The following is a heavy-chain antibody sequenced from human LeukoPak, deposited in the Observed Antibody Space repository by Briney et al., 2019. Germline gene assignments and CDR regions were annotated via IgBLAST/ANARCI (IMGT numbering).Heavy chain of an antibody. Sequence: SETLSLTCTVSGGSINSYYWSWIRQPPGKGLECIGYMYNSGLTNYNPSLKSRVAISVDASKNQFSLRLTSVTAADTAVYYCARAYYYGSGSYGLDYWGQGTLVTVSS. CDR1: GGSINSYY. CDR2: MYNSGLT. CDR3: ARAYYYGSGSYGLDY. D-gene: IGHD3-10*01. J-gene: IGHJ4*02. V-gene: IGHV4-59*01.